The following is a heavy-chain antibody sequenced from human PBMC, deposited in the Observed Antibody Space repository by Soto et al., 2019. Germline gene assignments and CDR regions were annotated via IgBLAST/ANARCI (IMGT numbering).Heavy chain of an antibody. D-gene: IGHD3-22*01. Sequence: VQLQESGPRLVEPSQTLSLTYTVSGGSISGDYYWNWIRQAPGKGLEWIGYVYHTGSTYHNPSLKSRGSISVDTSNNQFSLKLSSVTAADTAVYFCAREPYDITGNRIDSWGQGIPVTVSS. CDR1: GGSISGDYY. J-gene: IGHJ5*01. CDR2: VYHTGST. V-gene: IGHV4-30-4*01. CDR3: AREPYDITGNRIDS.